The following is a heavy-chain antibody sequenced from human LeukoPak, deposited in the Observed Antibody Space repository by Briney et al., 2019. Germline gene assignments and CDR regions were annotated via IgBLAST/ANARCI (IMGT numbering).Heavy chain of an antibody. Sequence: SQTLSLTCTVSGGSIRSYDYYWSWIRQHPAKGLEWIGYIHSSGSAYYNPSLKGRLTISVDTSKNQFSLELRFVTAADTAVYFCATKGNGIYYFDYWGQGTLVTVSS. J-gene: IGHJ4*02. CDR3: ATKGNGIYYFDY. CDR1: GGSIRSYDYY. D-gene: IGHD2/OR15-2a*01. CDR2: IHSSGSA. V-gene: IGHV4-31*03.